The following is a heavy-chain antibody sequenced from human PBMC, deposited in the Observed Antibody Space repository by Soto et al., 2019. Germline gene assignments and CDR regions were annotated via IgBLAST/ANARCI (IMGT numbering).Heavy chain of an antibody. CDR1: GYTFTSYG. J-gene: IGHJ4*02. CDR3: ARDAAIGMNDY. D-gene: IGHD1-20*01. CDR2: ISAYNGNK. Sequence: ASVKVSCKVSGYTFTSYGISWVRQAPGQGLEWMGWISAYNGNKKYAQKVQGRVTMTTDTSTTTAYMEVRSLRSDDTAVYYCARDAAIGMNDYWGQGTLVTVSS. V-gene: IGHV1-18*01.